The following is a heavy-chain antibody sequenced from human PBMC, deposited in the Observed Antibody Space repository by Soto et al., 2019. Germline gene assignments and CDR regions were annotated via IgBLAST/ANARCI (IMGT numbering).Heavy chain of an antibody. CDR1: GFTVSSNY. Sequence: EVQLVESGGGLVQPGGSLRLSCAASGFTVSSNYMSWVRQAPGKGLESVSLIYSGGSTYYADSVKGRFTISRDNSKNTLYLQMHSLRAEDTAVYYCARVGYNSSCYRGWCQGTLVTVS. D-gene: IGHD2-15*01. CDR2: IYSGGST. J-gene: IGHJ4*02. V-gene: IGHV3-66*01. CDR3: ARVGYNSSCYRG.